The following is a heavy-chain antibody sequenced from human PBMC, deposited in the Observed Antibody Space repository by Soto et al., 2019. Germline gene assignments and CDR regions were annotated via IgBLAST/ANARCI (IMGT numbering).Heavy chain of an antibody. Sequence: QGQLVESGGGVVQPGRSLRLSCAASGFTFSSYGMHWVRQAPGKGLEWVAVIWYDGSNKYSADSVKGRFTISRDNSKNSLYLRMTSLRAEDTAVYYCARGHYDCWSGYHEVKCYFDLWGRGTLVTVAS. D-gene: IGHD3-3*01. J-gene: IGHJ2*01. V-gene: IGHV3-33*01. CDR1: GFTFSSYG. CDR2: IWYDGSNK. CDR3: ARGHYDCWSGYHEVKCYFDL.